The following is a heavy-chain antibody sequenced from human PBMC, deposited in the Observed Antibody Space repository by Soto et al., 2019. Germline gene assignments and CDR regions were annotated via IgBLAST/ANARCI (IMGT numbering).Heavy chain of an antibody. V-gene: IGHV4-59*01. CDR1: GGSISSYY. J-gene: IGHJ4*02. CDR3: ARGDGSGSFDFDY. D-gene: IGHD3-10*01. CDR2: IYYSGST. Sequence: QVQLQESGPGLVKPSETLSLTCTVSGGSISSYYWSWIRQPPGKGLEWIGYIYYSGSTNYNPSLKSRVTISVDTSKNQFSLKLSSVNAADTAVYYCARGDGSGSFDFDYWGQGTLVTVSS.